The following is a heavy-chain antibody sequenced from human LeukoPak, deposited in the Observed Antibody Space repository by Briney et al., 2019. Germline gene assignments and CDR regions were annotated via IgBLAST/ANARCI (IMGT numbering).Heavy chain of an antibody. V-gene: IGHV3-48*01. J-gene: IGHJ3*02. D-gene: IGHD1-20*01. CDR1: GFTFSSYS. Sequence: PGGSLRLSCAASGFTFSSYSMNWVRQAPGKGLEWVSYISSSSSTIYYADSVKGRFTISRDNAKNSLYLQMNSLRAEDTAVYYCARDGNRDNWNDRGAFDIWGQGTMVTVSS. CDR2: ISSSSSTI. CDR3: ARDGNRDNWNDRGAFDI.